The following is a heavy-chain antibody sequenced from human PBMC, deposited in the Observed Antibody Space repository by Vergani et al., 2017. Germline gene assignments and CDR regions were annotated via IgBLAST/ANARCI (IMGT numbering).Heavy chain of an antibody. CDR1: GGSISSGGYS. Sequence: QLQLQESGSGLVKPSQTLSLTCAVSGGSISSGGYSWSRIRQPPGKGLEWIGYIYHSGSTNYNPSLKSRVTMSVDTSKNQFSLKLSSVTAADTAVYYCARDKSGYCSSTSCYAPFGYWGQGTLVTVSS. J-gene: IGHJ4*02. CDR2: IYHSGST. V-gene: IGHV4-30-2*01. CDR3: ARDKSGYCSSTSCYAPFGY. D-gene: IGHD2-2*03.